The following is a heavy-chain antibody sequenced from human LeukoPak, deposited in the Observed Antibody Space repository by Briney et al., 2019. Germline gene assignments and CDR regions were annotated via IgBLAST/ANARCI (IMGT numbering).Heavy chain of an antibody. Sequence: SETLSLTCTVSGGSISSYYWSWIRQPPGKGLEWIGYIYYSGSTNYNPSLKSRVTISVDTSKNQFSLRLSSVTAADTAVYYCARLRLWFGVDYWGQGTLVTVSS. V-gene: IGHV4-59*08. J-gene: IGHJ4*02. CDR2: IYYSGST. CDR1: GGSISSYY. D-gene: IGHD3-10*01. CDR3: ARLRLWFGVDY.